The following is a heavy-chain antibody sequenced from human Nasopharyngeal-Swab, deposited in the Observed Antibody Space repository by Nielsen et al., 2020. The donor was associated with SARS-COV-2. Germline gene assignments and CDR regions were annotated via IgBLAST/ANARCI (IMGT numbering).Heavy chain of an antibody. J-gene: IGHJ4*02. CDR3: AGGDGMTPDY. V-gene: IGHV1-58*01. CDR2: IVVGSGNT. CDR1: GFTFTSSA. Sequence: SVKVSCKASGFTFTSSAVQWVRQARGQRLEWIGWIVVGSGNTNYEQKFQERVTITRDMSTSTASMELSSLRSDDTAVYYCAGGDGMTPDYLGQGTLVTVSS. D-gene: IGHD1-14*01.